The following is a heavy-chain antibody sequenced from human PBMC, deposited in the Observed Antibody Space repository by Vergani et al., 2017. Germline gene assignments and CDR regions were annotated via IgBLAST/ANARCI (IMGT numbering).Heavy chain of an antibody. CDR2: INAGNGNT. J-gene: IGHJ4*02. V-gene: IGHV1-3*01. D-gene: IGHD6-19*01. Sequence: QVQLVQSGAEVKKPGASVKVSCKASGYTFTSYAMHWVRQAPGQRLEWMGWINAGNGNTKYSQKFQGRVTIARDTAASTAYMELSSLRSEDTAVYYCARDIVEIAVADYCGACDYGGQGTLVTVSS. CDR1: GYTFTSYA. CDR3: ARDIVEIAVADYCGACDY.